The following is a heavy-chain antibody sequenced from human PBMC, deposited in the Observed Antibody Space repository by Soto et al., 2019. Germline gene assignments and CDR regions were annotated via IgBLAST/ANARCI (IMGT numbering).Heavy chain of an antibody. J-gene: IGHJ5*02. CDR2: IYHRGNT. CDR3: ARRGDIAAARFDP. Sequence: QVQLQESGPGLVKPSGTLSLTCAVSGDSIISSNWWTWVRQPPGKGLEWIAEIYHRGNTNYNPSPKIRVTLSVETSGDHFSPKLICFSAADTAVYFWARRGDIAAARFDPLGQGTPVTVSS. V-gene: IGHV4-4*02. D-gene: IGHD6-13*01. CDR1: GDSIISSNW.